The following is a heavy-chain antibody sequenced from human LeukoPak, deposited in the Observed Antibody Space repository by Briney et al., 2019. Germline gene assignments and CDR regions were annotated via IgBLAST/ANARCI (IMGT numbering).Heavy chain of an antibody. J-gene: IGHJ4*02. CDR3: AREGGYSYGYVY. D-gene: IGHD5-18*01. Sequence: PGGSLRLSCAASGFTFSTYGMNWVRQAPGKGLEWVSSISSSSSYIYYADSVKGRFTISRDNAKNSLYLQMNSLRAEDTAVYYCAREGGYSYGYVYWGQGTLVTVSS. CDR1: GFTFSTYG. CDR2: ISSSSSYI. V-gene: IGHV3-21*01.